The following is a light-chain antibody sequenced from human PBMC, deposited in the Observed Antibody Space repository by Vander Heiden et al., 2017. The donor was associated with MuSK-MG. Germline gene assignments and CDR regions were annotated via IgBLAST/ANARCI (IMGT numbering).Light chain of an antibody. J-gene: IGLJ3*02. Sequence: QSVLTQPPSVSGAPGQRVTISCTGSSPNIGAGYDVHWYQQLPGTAPKLLIYGNSKRPSGVPDRFSGSKSGTSASLAITGLQAEDEADYYCQSYDSSLSGFWVFGGGTKLTVL. CDR1: SPNIGAGYD. CDR2: GNS. V-gene: IGLV1-40*01. CDR3: QSYDSSLSGFWV.